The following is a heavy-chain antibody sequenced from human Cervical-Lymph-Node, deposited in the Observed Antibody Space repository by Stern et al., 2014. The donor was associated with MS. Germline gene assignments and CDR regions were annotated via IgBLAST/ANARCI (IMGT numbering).Heavy chain of an antibody. D-gene: IGHD4-17*01. V-gene: IGHV3-21*01. CDR3: ARAYGDYNWFDP. CDR1: GFTFSSYS. CDR2: ISSSSSYI. J-gene: IGHJ5*02. Sequence: EMQLVESGGGLVKPGGSLRLSCAASGFTFSSYSMNWVRQAPGKGLEWVSSISSSSSYIYYADSVKGRFTISRDNAKNSLYLQMNSLRAEDTAVYYCARAYGDYNWFDPWGQGTLVTVSS.